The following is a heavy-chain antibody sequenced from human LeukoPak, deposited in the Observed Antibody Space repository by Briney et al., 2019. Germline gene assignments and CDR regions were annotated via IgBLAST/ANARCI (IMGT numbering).Heavy chain of an antibody. D-gene: IGHD2-2*02. J-gene: IGHJ5*02. CDR3: ARGHLHCSSTSCYTYWFDP. V-gene: IGHV4-34*01. Sequence: SETLSLTCAVYGGSFSGYYWSWIRQPPGKGLEWIGEINHSGSTNYNPSLKSRVTISVDTSKNQFSLELSSVTAADTAVYYCARGHLHCSSTSCYTYWFDPWGQGTLVTVSS. CDR1: GGSFSGYY. CDR2: INHSGST.